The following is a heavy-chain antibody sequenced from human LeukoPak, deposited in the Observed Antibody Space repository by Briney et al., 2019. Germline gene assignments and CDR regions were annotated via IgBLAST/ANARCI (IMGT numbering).Heavy chain of an antibody. J-gene: IGHJ5*02. V-gene: IGHV4-34*01. CDR1: GGSFSGYY. CDR3: ARDSGTTGEVKFDP. D-gene: IGHD3-10*01. Sequence: SETLSLTCAVYGGSFSGYYWNWIRQSPGKGLEWIGEINQSGGTSYNPSLKSRVAISVDTSKNHFSLNMNSVTAADTAVYYCARDSGTTGEVKFDPWGQGILVTVSS. CDR2: INQSGGT.